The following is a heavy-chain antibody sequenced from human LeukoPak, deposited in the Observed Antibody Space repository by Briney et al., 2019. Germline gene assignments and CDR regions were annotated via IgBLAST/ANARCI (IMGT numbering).Heavy chain of an antibody. CDR2: IYSGGST. CDR3: AKEIWPTVTTPGHTHFDY. CDR1: GFTFKRYG. V-gene: IGHV3-66*02. D-gene: IGHD4-17*01. Sequence: GGTLRLSCAASGFTFKRYGMSWVRQAPGKGLEWVSVIYSGGSTYYADSVKGRFTISRDNSKNTLCLQMNSLRAEDTAVYYCAKEIWPTVTTPGHTHFDYWGQGTLVTVSS. J-gene: IGHJ4*02.